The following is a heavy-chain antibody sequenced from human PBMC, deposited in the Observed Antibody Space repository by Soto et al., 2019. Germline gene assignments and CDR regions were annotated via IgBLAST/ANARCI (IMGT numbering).Heavy chain of an antibody. Sequence: GAAKFSFYGSGNTFPSFGIGWGPPAPGQGLGWMGWISADNCKTSYSQKHQGSVTMTSDISTSKAYMELRSLRSGETAVDYCASSSVETVSKLYSYLGMDVWGQGTMVTVSS. J-gene: IGHJ6*02. CDR3: ASSSVETVSKLYSYLGMDV. V-gene: IGHV1-18*01. CDR2: ISADNCKT. CDR1: GNTFPSFG. D-gene: IGHD5-18*01.